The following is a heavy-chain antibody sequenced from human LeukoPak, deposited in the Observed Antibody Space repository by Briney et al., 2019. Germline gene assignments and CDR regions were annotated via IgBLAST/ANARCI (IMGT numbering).Heavy chain of an antibody. V-gene: IGHV4-4*07. CDR3: ARDSPYYYGSGSYSYLDY. Sequence: PSETLSLTCTVSGGSIISYYWSWIRQPAGKGLEWIGRIYTNGNTNYNPSLKSRVSMSVDTSKNQFSLKLSSVTAADTAVYYCARDSPYYYGSGSYSYLDYWGQGTLVTVSP. D-gene: IGHD3-10*01. CDR2: IYTNGNT. J-gene: IGHJ4*02. CDR1: GGSIISYY.